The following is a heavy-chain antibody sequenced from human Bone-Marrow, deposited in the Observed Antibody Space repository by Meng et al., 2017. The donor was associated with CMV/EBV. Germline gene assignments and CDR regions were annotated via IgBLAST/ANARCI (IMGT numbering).Heavy chain of an antibody. D-gene: IGHD6-13*01. J-gene: IGHJ6*02. V-gene: IGHV3-73*01. CDR1: GFTFSGSA. Sequence: GESLKISCAASGFTFSGSAMHWVRQASGKGLEWVGRIRSKANSYATAYAASVDGRFTISRDDSKNTAYLQMNSLKTEDTAVYYCARDWYSSSWYDHGGMDVWGQGTTVTVSS. CDR2: IRSKANSYAT. CDR3: ARDWYSSSWYDHGGMDV.